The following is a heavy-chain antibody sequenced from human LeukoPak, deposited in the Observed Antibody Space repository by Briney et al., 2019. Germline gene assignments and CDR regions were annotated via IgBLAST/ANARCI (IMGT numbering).Heavy chain of an antibody. Sequence: GGSLRLSCAASGFTFSSYSMNWVRQAPGKGLEWVSSISSSSSYIYYADSVKGRFIISRDNAKNSLYLQMNSLRAEDTAVYYCARDLVGATYSWGQGTPVTVSS. D-gene: IGHD1-26*01. CDR1: GFTFSSYS. CDR2: ISSSSSYI. J-gene: IGHJ4*02. V-gene: IGHV3-21*01. CDR3: ARDLVGATYS.